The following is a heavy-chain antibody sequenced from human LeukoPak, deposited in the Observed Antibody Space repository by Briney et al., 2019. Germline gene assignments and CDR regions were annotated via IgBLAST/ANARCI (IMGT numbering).Heavy chain of an antibody. V-gene: IGHV3-30-3*01. CDR3: ARKPAPAD. D-gene: IGHD6-25*01. J-gene: IGHJ4*02. CDR1: GFTFSSYA. CDR2: ISYDGSNK. Sequence: PGRSLRLSCAASGFTFSSYAMHWVRQAPGKGLEWVAVISYDGSNKYYADSVKGRFTISRDNSKNTLYLQMNSLRAEDTAVYYCARKPAPADWGQGTLVTVSS.